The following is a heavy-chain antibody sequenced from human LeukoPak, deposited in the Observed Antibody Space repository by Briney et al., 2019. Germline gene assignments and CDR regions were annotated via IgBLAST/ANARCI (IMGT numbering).Heavy chain of an antibody. CDR2: ISVYNGNT. Sequence: ASVKVSCTVSGYTFSSYAIAWVRQAPGQGPEWMGSISVYNGNTEYAQKLQGRVTMTTDTFTNTAYMELWNLRPDDTAVYYCARSRVSHTTVSTLLYWGQGTLVTVSS. J-gene: IGHJ4*02. CDR3: ARSRVSHTTVSTLLY. CDR1: GYTFSSYA. D-gene: IGHD3-16*01. V-gene: IGHV1-18*01.